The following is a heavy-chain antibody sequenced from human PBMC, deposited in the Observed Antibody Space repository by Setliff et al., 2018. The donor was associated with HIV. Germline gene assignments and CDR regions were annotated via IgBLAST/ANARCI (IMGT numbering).Heavy chain of an antibody. V-gene: IGHV4-61*01. CDR3: TRRGADSYYPRPLDV. Sequence: PSETLSLTCTVSGGSVSTGNYYWNWIRLPPGKGLERIGYIFYSGSTNYNPSLKSRVTISVDTSKNQFSLRLNSVTAADTAIYYCTRRGADSYYPRPLDVWGKGTTVTSPQ. J-gene: IGHJ6*04. D-gene: IGHD3-10*01. CDR1: GGSVSTGNYY. CDR2: IFYSGST.